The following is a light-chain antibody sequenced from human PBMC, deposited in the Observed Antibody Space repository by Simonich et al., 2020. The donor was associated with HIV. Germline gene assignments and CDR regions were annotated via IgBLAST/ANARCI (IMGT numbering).Light chain of an antibody. CDR2: EDN. J-gene: IGLJ3*02. CDR3: QSYDSSSWV. V-gene: IGLV6-57*02. CDR1: ALPKQY. Sequence: LTQPPSVSVSPGQTARITCSGDALPKQYAYWYQQRPGSAPTTVIYEDNQRPSGVPDRFSGSIDSSSNSASLTISGLKTEDEADYYCQSYDSSSWVFGGGTKLTVL.